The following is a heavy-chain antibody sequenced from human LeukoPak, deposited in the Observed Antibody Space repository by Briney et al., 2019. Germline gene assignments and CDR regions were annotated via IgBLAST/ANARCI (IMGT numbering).Heavy chain of an antibody. CDR2: MNPNSGNT. Sequence: ASVKVSCKASGYTFTSYDINWVRQATGQGLEWMGWMNPNSGNTGYAQKFQGRVTMTRNTSISTAYMELSSLRSEDTAVYYCARAPNYLYYYYMDVWGKGTTVTVSS. CDR1: GYTFTSYD. CDR3: ARAPNYLYYYYMDV. V-gene: IGHV1-8*01. D-gene: IGHD4/OR15-4a*01. J-gene: IGHJ6*03.